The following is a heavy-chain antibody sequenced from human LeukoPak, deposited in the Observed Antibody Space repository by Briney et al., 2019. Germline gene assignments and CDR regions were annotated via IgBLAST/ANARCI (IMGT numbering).Heavy chain of an antibody. J-gene: IGHJ6*03. CDR3: ARGTYYQHSSGYSYYHRYYMDV. CDR1: GGSISSSSCY. V-gene: IGHV4-39*07. CDR2: ICYSGST. D-gene: IGHD3-22*01. Sequence: SETLSLTCAVSGGSISSSSCYWGWIRQPPGKGLEWIGSICYSGSTYYNPSLESRITISIYTSKNQFSLKLSSVTAADTAVYFGARGTYYQHSSGYSYYHRYYMDVWGKGTTVTVSS.